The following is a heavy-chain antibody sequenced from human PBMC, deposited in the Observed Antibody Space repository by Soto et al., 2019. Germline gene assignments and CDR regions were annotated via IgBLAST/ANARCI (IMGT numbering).Heavy chain of an antibody. CDR3: AREGPIRHYYGMDV. CDR2: MNLSGGTT. CDR1: GYTFTRYY. V-gene: IGHV1-46*01. Sequence: QVQLVQSGAEVKEPGASVKVSCKASGYTFTRYYIHWVRQAAGQGLQWLGVMNLSGGTTTYAQKFQGKVTMPRDTSTSTAYMELRSLRSQDTSVYFCAREGPIRHYYGMDVWGQGTTVIVS. J-gene: IGHJ6*02.